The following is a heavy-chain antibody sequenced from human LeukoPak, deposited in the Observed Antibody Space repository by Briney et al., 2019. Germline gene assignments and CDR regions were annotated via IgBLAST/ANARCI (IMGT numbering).Heavy chain of an antibody. CDR3: ARGTYGYYTDV. V-gene: IGHV4-38-2*02. CDR2: IYRSGST. Sequence: SETLSLTCSGSNYSISNSLYWGWLRQPPGKGLEWIGSIYRSGSTFYNPSLKSRVTISLDTSKNQLSLKLSSVTAADTAVYFCARGTYGYYTDVWGKGTTVTVSS. D-gene: IGHD4-17*01. CDR1: NYSISNSLY. J-gene: IGHJ6*03.